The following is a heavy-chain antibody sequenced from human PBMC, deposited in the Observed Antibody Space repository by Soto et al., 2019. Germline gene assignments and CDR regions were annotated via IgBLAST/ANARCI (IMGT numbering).Heavy chain of an antibody. CDR1: GFTFGSYA. V-gene: IGHV3-23*01. D-gene: IGHD3-3*01. Sequence: GGSLRLSCAASGFTFGSYAMNWVRQAPGKGLEWVSGISGGAESTYYADSVKGRFTISRDNSKNRLYLQMKSLRAEDTAVYHCVYCPTCITPFGMVPYDSWGQGTLVTVSS. CDR2: ISGGAEST. CDR3: VYCPTCITPFGMVPYDS. J-gene: IGHJ4*02.